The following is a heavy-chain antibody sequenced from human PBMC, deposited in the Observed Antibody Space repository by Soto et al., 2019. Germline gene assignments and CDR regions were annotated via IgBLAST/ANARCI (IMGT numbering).Heavy chain of an antibody. D-gene: IGHD3-3*01. Sequence: QVQLVQSGAEVKKPGSSVKVSCKASGGTFSSYAISWVRQAPGQGLEWMGGIIPIFGTANYAQKFQGTVTITADESTSTADMELSSLRSEDTAVYYCARGGLGDYDFWSGYYPPDYWGQGTLVTVSS. CDR2: IIPIFGTA. CDR3: ARGGLGDYDFWSGYYPPDY. CDR1: GGTFSSYA. V-gene: IGHV1-69*01. J-gene: IGHJ4*02.